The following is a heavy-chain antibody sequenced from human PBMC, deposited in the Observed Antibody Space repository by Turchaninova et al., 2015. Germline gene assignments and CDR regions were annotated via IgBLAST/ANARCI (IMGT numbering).Heavy chain of an antibody. V-gene: IGHV3-74*01. D-gene: IGHD3-22*01. CDR2: VDSEGSRT. J-gene: IGHJ4*01. Sequence: EVQLVESGGGLVQHGGSLRLSCAASGFTFRSYWMYWVRQGPGKGRGGVSRVDSEGSRTVYAXXXKGXXXISXXHAKXTLFLXXNSXXXDDTAVYXXXRLAYDGSFXYYFXXWGRRTLVTXSA. CDR1: GFTFRSYW. CDR3: XRLAYDGSFXYYFXX.